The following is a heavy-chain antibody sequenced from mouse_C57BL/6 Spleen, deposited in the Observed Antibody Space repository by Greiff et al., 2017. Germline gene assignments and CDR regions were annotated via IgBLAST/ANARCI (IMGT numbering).Heavy chain of an antibody. CDR3: VRGYYGSSYYFDD. D-gene: IGHD1-1*01. CDR2: IRSKSNNYAT. Sequence: GGGLVQPKGSLKLSCAASGFSFNTYAMNWVRLAPGKGLEWVARIRSKSNNYATYYDDSVKDRFTISRDDSESMLYLQMNNLKTEDTAMYYCVRGYYGSSYYFDDWGKGTTLTVSS. J-gene: IGHJ2*01. CDR1: GFSFNTYA. V-gene: IGHV10-1*01.